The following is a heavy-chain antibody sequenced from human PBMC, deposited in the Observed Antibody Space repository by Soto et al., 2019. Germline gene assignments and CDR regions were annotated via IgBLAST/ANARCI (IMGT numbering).Heavy chain of an antibody. D-gene: IGHD6-6*01. CDR1: GGSISDFY. V-gene: IGHV4-59*01. CDR2: IYYSGST. CDR3: ERVGGLAARTFDY. Sequence: SETLSLTCTVSGGSISDFYWSCIRQPPGKGLEWIGYIYYSGSTNYNPSLKSRVTISVGKHKNQFSLNLRSMSPADTAVYYSERVGGLAARTFDYWAQGNLVT. J-gene: IGHJ4*02.